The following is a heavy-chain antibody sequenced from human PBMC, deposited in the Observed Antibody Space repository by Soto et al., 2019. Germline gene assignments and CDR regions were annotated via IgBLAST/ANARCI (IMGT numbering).Heavy chain of an antibody. CDR3: ASGDCSGGSCYSWYYYYYMDV. CDR1: GFTFSSYA. Sequence: VQLLESGGGLVQPGGSLRLSCAASGFTFSSYAMSWVRQAPGKGLEWVSAISGSGGSTYYADSVKGRFTISRDNSKNTLYLQMNSLRAEDTAVYYCASGDCSGGSCYSWYYYYYMDVWGKGTTVTVSS. J-gene: IGHJ6*03. CDR2: ISGSGGST. V-gene: IGHV3-23*01. D-gene: IGHD2-15*01.